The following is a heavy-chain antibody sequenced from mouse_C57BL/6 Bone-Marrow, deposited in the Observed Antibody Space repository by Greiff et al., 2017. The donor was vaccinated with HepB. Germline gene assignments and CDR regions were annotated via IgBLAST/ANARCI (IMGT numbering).Heavy chain of an antibody. V-gene: IGHV2-9-1*01. J-gene: IGHJ4*01. Sequence: VKLQESGPGLVAPSQRLSITCTVSGFSLTSYAISWVRQPPGKGLEWLGVIWTGGGTNYNSALKSRLSISKDNSKSQVFLKMNSLQTDDTARYYCAREIPWLPYYYAMDYWGQGTSVTVSS. D-gene: IGHD2-2*01. CDR1: GFSLTSYA. CDR2: IWTGGGT. CDR3: AREIPWLPYYYAMDY.